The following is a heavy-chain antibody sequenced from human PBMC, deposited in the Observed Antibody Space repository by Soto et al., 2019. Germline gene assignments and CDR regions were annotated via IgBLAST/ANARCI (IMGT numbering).Heavy chain of an antibody. CDR1: GGTFSTYA. D-gene: IGHD5-18*01. CDR3: ARGIQLWLRRINSGYSG. CDR2: IIPMFGTA. J-gene: IGHJ4*02. V-gene: IGHV1-69*12. Sequence: QVQLVQSGAEVKKPESSVKVSCKAPGGTFSTYAISWVRQAPGQGLEWMGGIIPMFGTANYAQRFQDRVTVTEDESTNTVYMGLSSLRSEVTAVYCCARGIQLWLRRINSGYSGWGQGTLVTVSS.